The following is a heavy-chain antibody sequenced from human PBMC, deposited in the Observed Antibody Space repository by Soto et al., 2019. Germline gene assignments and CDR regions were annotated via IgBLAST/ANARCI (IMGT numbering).Heavy chain of an antibody. J-gene: IGHJ6*02. V-gene: IGHV4-34*01. CDR1: GGSFSGYY. D-gene: IGHD5-18*01. Sequence: SETLSLTCAVYGGSFSGYYWSWIRQPPGKGLEWIGEINHSGSTNYNPSLKSRVTISVDTSKNQFSLKLSSVTAADTAVYYCARRRGYSRRYYGMDVWGQGTTVT. CDR3: ARRRGYSRRYYGMDV. CDR2: INHSGST.